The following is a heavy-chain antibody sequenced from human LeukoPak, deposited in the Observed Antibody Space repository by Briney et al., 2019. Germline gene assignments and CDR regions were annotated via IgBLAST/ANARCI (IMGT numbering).Heavy chain of an antibody. V-gene: IGHV3-74*01. J-gene: IGHJ4*02. Sequence: GGSLRLSCTASGFTFSMYWMHWVRQAPGKGPVWVSRITSDGSTTIYADSVKGRFTISRDNAKNTLYLQMNSLRAEDTAVYYCARDVNGYNYFMIFDYWGQGTLVTVSS. CDR3: ARDVNGYNYFMIFDY. CDR1: GFTFSMYW. D-gene: IGHD5-24*01. CDR2: ITSDGSTT.